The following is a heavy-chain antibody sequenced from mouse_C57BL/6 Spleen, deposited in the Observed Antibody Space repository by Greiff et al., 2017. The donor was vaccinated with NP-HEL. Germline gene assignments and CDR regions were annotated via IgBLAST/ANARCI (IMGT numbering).Heavy chain of an antibody. J-gene: IGHJ4*01. CDR2: IWRGGST. Sequence: QVQLQQSGPGLVQPSQSLSITCTVSGFSLTSYGVHWVRQSPGKGLEWLGVIWRGGSTDYNAAFISRLSISKDNSKSQVFFKMNSLQADDTAIYYCARNYATVPSYAMDYWGQGTSVTVSS. V-gene: IGHV2-2*01. D-gene: IGHD1-1*01. CDR3: ARNYATVPSYAMDY. CDR1: GFSLTSYG.